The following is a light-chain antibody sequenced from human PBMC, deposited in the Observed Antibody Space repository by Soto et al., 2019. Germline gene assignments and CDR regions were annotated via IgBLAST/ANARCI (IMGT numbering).Light chain of an antibody. Sequence: DIQMTQSPASLSASVGDRVTITCQASQNINNCLNWYQQKPGRAPKLLIYDASNLEAGVPSRFRGSGSGTDFTFTISRLQPEDIATYYCQQYENLPTFGQGTKVDIK. CDR2: DAS. CDR1: QNINNC. J-gene: IGKJ1*01. V-gene: IGKV1-33*01. CDR3: QQYENLPT.